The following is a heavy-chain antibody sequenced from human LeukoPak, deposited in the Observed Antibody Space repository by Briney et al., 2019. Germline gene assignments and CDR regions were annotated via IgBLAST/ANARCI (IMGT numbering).Heavy chain of an antibody. Sequence: GGSLRLSCAASGFTFSSYWMSWVRQAPGKGLEWVANIKQDGSEKYYVDSVKGRFTISRDNAKNSLYLQMNSLRAEDTAVYYCARDDGEAAAGTSFDYWGQGTLVTVSS. V-gene: IGHV3-7*01. CDR1: GFTFSSYW. D-gene: IGHD6-13*01. CDR2: IKQDGSEK. CDR3: ARDDGEAAAGTSFDY. J-gene: IGHJ4*02.